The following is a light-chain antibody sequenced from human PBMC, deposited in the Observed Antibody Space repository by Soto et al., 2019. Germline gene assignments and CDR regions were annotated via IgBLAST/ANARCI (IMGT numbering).Light chain of an antibody. Sequence: EIVLTQSPGTLSLSPGERATLSCRASQSVSSSYLAWYQQKPGQAPRLLVYSASTRATGIPAVFSGSGSGSEFALTISSLQSEDFTVYYCQQHNNWPLTFGQGTKVDIK. CDR1: QSVSSSY. CDR3: QQHNNWPLT. V-gene: IGKV3-15*01. CDR2: SAS. J-gene: IGKJ1*01.